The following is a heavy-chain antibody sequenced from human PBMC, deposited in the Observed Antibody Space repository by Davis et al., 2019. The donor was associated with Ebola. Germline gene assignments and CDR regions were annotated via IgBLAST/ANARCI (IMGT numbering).Heavy chain of an antibody. CDR1: GYTFTTYV. D-gene: IGHD2-15*01. CDR3: ARSGGSGTRLNWFDP. CDR2: INAGNGDT. V-gene: IGHV1-3*01. J-gene: IGHJ5*02. Sequence: ASVKVSCKASGYTFTTYVIHWVRQAPGQRLEWMGWINAGNGDTKYSQKFQDRVTIMRDTSASTAYMELSSLRSEDTAVYYCARSGGSGTRLNWFDPWGQGTLVTVSS.